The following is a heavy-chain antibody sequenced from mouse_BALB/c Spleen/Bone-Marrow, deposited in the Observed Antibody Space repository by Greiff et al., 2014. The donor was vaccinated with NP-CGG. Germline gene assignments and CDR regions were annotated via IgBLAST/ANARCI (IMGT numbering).Heavy chain of an antibody. CDR2: IWSGGST. D-gene: IGHD3-1*01. V-gene: IGHV2-2*02. J-gene: IGHJ2*01. CDR1: GFSLSSYG. CDR3: ARNHRGYYFDY. Sequence: VKLVESGPGLVQPSQSLSITCTVSGFSLSSYGVHWVRQSPGKGLEWLGVIWSGGSTDYNAAFISRPTISKGNSKSQVFFKMTSLQANDTAIYYCARNHRGYYFDYWGQGTTLTVSS.